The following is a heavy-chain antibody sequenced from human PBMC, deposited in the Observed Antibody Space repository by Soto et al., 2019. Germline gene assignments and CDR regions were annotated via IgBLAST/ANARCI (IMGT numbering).Heavy chain of an antibody. CDR3: AREREATIDYYYYGMDV. CDR2: INSDGSST. V-gene: IGHV3-74*01. J-gene: IGHJ6*02. D-gene: IGHD5-12*01. Sequence: PGGSLRLSCAASGFTFISYGMHLVRQAPGKGLVWVSRINSDGSSTSYADSVKGRFTISRDNAKNTLYLQMNSLRAEDTAVYYCAREREATIDYYYYGMDVWGQGTTVTVSS. CDR1: GFTFISYG.